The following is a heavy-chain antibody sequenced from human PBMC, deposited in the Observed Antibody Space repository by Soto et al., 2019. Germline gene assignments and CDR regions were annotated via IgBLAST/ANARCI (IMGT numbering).Heavy chain of an antibody. CDR3: ERGSFELDLREAFDI. Sequence: ASVKVSCKASGYTFTSYDINWVRQATGQGLEWMGWMNPNSGNTGYAQKFQGRVTMTRNTSISTAYMELSSLRSEDTAVYYCERGSFELDLREAFDIWCQGIMVTVSS. CDR1: GYTFTSYD. CDR2: MNPNSGNT. J-gene: IGHJ3*02. D-gene: IGHD3-9*01. V-gene: IGHV1-8*01.